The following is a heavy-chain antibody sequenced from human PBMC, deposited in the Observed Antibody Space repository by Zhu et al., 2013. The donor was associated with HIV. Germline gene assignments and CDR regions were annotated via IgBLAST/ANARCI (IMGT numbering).Heavy chain of an antibody. CDR3: AGGRGDCSGGSCYHGYYYFYMDV. Sequence: QVQLVQSGAEMKKPGASVKVSCKASGHTFTTYGITWVRQAPGQGLEWMGWISAYNGHTNFAQNLQGRVAMATDTSTGTAYMELRSLTSDDTAVYYCAGGRGDCSGGSCYHGYYYFYMDVWGKGTTVTVSS. V-gene: IGHV1-18*01. CDR2: ISAYNGHT. CDR1: GHTFTTYG. D-gene: IGHD2-15*01. J-gene: IGHJ6*03.